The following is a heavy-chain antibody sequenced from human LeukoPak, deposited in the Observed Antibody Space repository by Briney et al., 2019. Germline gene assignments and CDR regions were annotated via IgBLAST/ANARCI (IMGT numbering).Heavy chain of an antibody. D-gene: IGHD4-17*01. CDR1: GDTFSHYD. CDR3: ARRVGMTINAFDI. V-gene: IGHV1-69*04. CDR2: IIPILSMI. J-gene: IGHJ3*02. Sequence: SVKVSCKSSGDTFSHYDISWVRQAPGQGLEWMGRIIPILSMINYAPKFQGRVTISMDNSTSTAYMELNSLRSDDTALYYCARRVGMTINAFDIWGQGTMVTVSS.